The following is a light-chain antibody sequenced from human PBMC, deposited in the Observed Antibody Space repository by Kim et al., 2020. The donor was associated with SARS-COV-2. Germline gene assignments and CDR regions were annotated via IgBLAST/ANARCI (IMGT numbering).Light chain of an antibody. J-gene: IGLJ3*02. Sequence: GQKVTIACSGSASNLENNYVSWFQQRPGTAPKLLIYDNDKRPSGIPDRFSGSKSGTSATLGITGVQTGDEADYYCGTWNTSLGERVFGGGTKLTVL. CDR2: DND. CDR3: GTWNTSLGERV. V-gene: IGLV1-51*01. CDR1: ASNLENNY.